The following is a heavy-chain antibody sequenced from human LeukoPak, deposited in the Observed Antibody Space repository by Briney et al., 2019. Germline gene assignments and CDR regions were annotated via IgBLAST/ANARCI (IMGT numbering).Heavy chain of an antibody. CDR2: IYYSGST. D-gene: IGHD3-16*01. CDR3: ASGGVVTY. J-gene: IGHJ4*02. Sequence: SETLSLTCTVSGGSISSYYWSWIRQPPGKGLEWIGYIYYSGSTNYNPSLKSRVTISVDTSKNQFSLKLSSVTAADTAVYYCASGGVVTYWGQGTLVTVSS. V-gene: IGHV4-59*08. CDR1: GGSISSYY.